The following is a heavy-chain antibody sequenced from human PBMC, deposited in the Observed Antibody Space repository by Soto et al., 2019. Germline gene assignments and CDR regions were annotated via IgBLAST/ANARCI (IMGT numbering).Heavy chain of an antibody. CDR1: GGTFSSYT. D-gene: IGHD1-1*01. V-gene: IGHV1-69*08. Sequence: QVQLVQSGAEVKKPGSSVKVSCKASGGTFSSYTISWVRQAPGQGLEWMGRIIPILGIANYAQKFQGRVTITADKSTSTAYMELSSLRSGDTAVYYCARDKGGTGSPFDYWGQGTLVTVSS. CDR3: ARDKGGTGSPFDY. CDR2: IIPILGIA. J-gene: IGHJ4*02.